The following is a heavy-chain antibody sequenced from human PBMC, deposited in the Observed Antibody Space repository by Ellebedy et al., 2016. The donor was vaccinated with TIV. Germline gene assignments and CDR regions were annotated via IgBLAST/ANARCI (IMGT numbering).Heavy chain of an antibody. V-gene: IGHV3-21*01. J-gene: IGHJ4*02. CDR1: GFTFTSYT. CDR2: ISGSTSNI. Sequence: PGGSLRLSCVASGFTFTSYTKNWVRQAPGKGLEWVSSISGSTSNIYYADSLKGRFTISRDNAKSSLYLQMNSLRAEDTAVYYCARAGTLDNWGQGTLVTVSS. D-gene: IGHD1-14*01. CDR3: ARAGTLDN.